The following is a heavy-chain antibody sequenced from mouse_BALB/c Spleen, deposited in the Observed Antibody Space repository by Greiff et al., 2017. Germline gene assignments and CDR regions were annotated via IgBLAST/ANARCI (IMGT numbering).Heavy chain of an antibody. V-gene: IGHV1-4*01. J-gene: IGHJ3*01. Sequence: VQLKESGAELARPGASVKMSCKASGYTFTSYTMHWVKQRPGQGLEWIGYINPSSGYTNYNQKFKDKATLTADKSSSTAYMQLSSLTSEDSAVYYCARKDSSSWFAYWGQGTLVTVSA. CDR1: GYTFTSYT. CDR3: ARKDSSSWFAY. D-gene: IGHD1-1*01. CDR2: INPSSGYT.